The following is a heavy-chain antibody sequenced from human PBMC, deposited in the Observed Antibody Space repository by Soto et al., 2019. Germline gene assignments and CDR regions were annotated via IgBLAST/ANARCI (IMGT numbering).Heavy chain of an antibody. D-gene: IGHD4-17*01. CDR1: SGSISSSNW. CDR2: IYHSGST. J-gene: IGHJ3*02. V-gene: IGHV4-4*02. CDR3: ARVPTVGGDYGVFDAFDI. Sequence: SETLSLTCAVSSGSISSSNWWSWVRQPPGKGLEWIGEIYHSGSTNYNPSLKSRVTISVDKSKNQFSLKLSSVTAADTAVYYCARVPTVGGDYGVFDAFDIWGQGTMVTVSS.